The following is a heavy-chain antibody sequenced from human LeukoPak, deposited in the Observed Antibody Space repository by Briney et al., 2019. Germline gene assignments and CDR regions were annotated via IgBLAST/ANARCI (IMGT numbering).Heavy chain of an antibody. D-gene: IGHD3-10*01. CDR2: IDWEDDT. CDR3: ARSYLIQGGFGMDV. J-gene: IGHJ6*02. V-gene: IGHV2-70*17. Sequence: RESGPALVKPTQTLTLTCTLSGFSLSTRGMCVSWIRQPPGKALEWLARIDWEDDTFYSTSLKTRLTISKDTSKNQVVLTMTNVDPVDTGTYYCARSYLIQGGFGMDVWGQGTTVIVSS. CDR1: GFSLSTRGMC.